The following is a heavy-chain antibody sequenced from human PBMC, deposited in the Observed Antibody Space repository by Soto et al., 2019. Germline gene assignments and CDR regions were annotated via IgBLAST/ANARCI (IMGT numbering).Heavy chain of an antibody. J-gene: IGHJ4*02. D-gene: IGHD1-1*01. V-gene: IGHV3-23*01. CDR1: GFIFSEYA. CDR3: ANLDWSQLPNNFDY. Sequence: PGGSLRLACAASGFIFSEYAMTWVRQAPGKGLEWVSVIGGAGSNIHYADSVKGRFTISRDNSKSTLYLQLNNLRAEDTAVYYCANLDWSQLPNNFDYWGQGTLVTVSS. CDR2: IGGAGSNI.